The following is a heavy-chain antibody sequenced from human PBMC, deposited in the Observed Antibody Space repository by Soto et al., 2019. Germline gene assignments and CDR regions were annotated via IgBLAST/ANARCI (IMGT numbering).Heavy chain of an antibody. V-gene: IGHV4-30-2*01. D-gene: IGHD7-27*01. CDR2: MYHGGGT. J-gene: IGHJ4*02. CDR3: ARLTGAPDY. CDR1: GGSISNGAYS. Sequence: QLQLQESGSRLVTPSQTLSLTCAVSGGSISNGAYSWSWIRQPPGKGLEWIGYMYHGGGTYYNPSHKGRVTISVDRSKGQFSLNLNSVTAADTAVYYCARLTGAPDYWGQGILVTVSS.